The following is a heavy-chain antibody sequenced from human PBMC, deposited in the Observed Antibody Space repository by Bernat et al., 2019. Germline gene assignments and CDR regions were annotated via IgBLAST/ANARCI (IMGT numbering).Heavy chain of an antibody. D-gene: IGHD1-26*01. V-gene: IGHV3-64*01. J-gene: IGHJ3*02. CDR1: GFTFSSYA. CDR3: ARDKGMTWEAQDAFDI. Sequence: EVQLVESGGGLVQPGGSLRLSCAASGFTFSSYAMHWVRQAPGKGLEYVSAISSNGGSTYYANSVKGRFTISRDNSKNTLYLQMGSLRAEDMAVYYCARDKGMTWEAQDAFDIWGQGTMVTVSS. CDR2: ISSNGGST.